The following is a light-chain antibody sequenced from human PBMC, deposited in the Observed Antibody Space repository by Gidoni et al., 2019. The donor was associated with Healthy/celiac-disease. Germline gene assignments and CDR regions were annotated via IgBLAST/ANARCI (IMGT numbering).Light chain of an antibody. CDR2: DST. V-gene: IGKV3-11*01. Sequence: EIVLTQSPATLSLSPGERATLSCRASQSVSSYLAWYQQKPGQAPRLLNYDSTNRAPCPPPRFSGSGSGTDFTLTISSLEPEDFAVYYCQQRSNWPTFXGXTKVEIK. CDR1: QSVSSY. CDR3: QQRSNWPT. J-gene: IGKJ4*01.